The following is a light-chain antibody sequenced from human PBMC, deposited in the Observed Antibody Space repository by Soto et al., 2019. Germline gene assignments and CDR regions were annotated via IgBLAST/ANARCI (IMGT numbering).Light chain of an antibody. CDR2: DVS. CDR3: FSYAGTYTVI. CDR1: SSDIAAYNY. Sequence: QSALTQPRSVSGSPGQSVTISCTGTSSDIAAYNYVSWYQQHPGKAPKLMIYDVSDRPSGVPDRFSGSKSGNTASLTISGLQAEDEADYFCFSYAGTYTVIFGGGTKLTVL. V-gene: IGLV2-11*01. J-gene: IGLJ2*01.